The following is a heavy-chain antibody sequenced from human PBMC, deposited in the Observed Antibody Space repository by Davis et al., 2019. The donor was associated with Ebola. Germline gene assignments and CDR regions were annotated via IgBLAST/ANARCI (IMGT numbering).Heavy chain of an antibody. D-gene: IGHD4-23*01. CDR3: ARGYYGGNYFDY. V-gene: IGHV4-59*01. CDR1: DGSISSYY. Sequence: MPSETLSLTCTVSDGSISSYYWSWIRQPPGKGLDWIGYIYYSGSTNYNPSLKSRVTISVDTSKNQFSLKLSSVTAADTAVYYCARGYYGGNYFDYWGQGTLVTVSS. J-gene: IGHJ4*02. CDR2: IYYSGST.